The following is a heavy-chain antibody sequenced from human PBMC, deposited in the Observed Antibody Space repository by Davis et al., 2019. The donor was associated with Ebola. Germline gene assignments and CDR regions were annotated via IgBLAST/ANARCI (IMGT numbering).Heavy chain of an antibody. J-gene: IGHJ4*02. CDR1: GFIFGLSA. D-gene: IGHD2-15*01. CDR2: ISGSGGAT. Sequence: GESLKISCAASGFIFGLSAMSWVRQAPGKGLEWVSGISGSGGATYYADSVKGRFTISRDNSRNTLYLQLSSLRAEDTAVYYCAKSILYYPWGFDYWGQGTLVTVSS. CDR3: AKSILYYPWGFDY. V-gene: IGHV3-23*01.